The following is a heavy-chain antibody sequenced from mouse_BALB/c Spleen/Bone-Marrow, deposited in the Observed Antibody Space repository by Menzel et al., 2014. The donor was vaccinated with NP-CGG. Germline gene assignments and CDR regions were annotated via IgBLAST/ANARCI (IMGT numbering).Heavy chain of an antibody. V-gene: IGHV1S135*01. J-gene: IGHJ2*01. CDR3: ARGVLAYFDY. D-gene: IGHD2-14*01. CDR2: IDPYNGGT. Sequence: EVHLVESGPELVKPGASVKVSCKASGYAFTSYNMYWVKQSHGKSLEWIGYIDPYNGGTSYNQKFKGKATLTVDKSSSTVYMHLNSLTSEDSAVYYCARGVLAYFDYWGQGTTLTVSS. CDR1: GYAFTSYN.